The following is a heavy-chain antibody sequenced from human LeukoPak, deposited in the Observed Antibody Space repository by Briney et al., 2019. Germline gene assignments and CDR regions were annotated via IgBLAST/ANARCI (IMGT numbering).Heavy chain of an antibody. CDR1: GFTFSSYA. V-gene: IGHV3-23*01. CDR2: ISVSGGRK. D-gene: IGHD1-7*01. CDR3: AKALRGWNYFAFDI. Sequence: GGSVRLSCAASGFTFSSYAMSWVRQAPGKGLEWVSAISVSGGRKYYADAVKGRFTISRDNSKNTLYLQINSLRAEDTAVYYCAKALRGWNYFAFDIWGQGTMVTVSS. J-gene: IGHJ3*02.